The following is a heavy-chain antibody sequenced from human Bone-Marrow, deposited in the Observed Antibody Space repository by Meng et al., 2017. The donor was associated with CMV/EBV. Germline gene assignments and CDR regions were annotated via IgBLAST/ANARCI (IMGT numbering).Heavy chain of an antibody. V-gene: IGHV3-33*01. CDR3: AGGIVVPTN. CDR2: IWYDGSNK. Sequence: GESLKISCAASGFTFSSYGMHWVRQAPGKGLEWVAVIWYDGSNKYYADSVKGRFTISRDNSKNTLYLQMNSLRAEDTAVYYCAGGIVVPTNWGQGTLVTVSS. D-gene: IGHD2-15*01. J-gene: IGHJ4*02. CDR1: GFTFSSYG.